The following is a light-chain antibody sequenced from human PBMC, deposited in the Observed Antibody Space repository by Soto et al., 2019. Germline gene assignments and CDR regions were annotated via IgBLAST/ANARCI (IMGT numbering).Light chain of an antibody. CDR1: QSISRS. J-gene: IGKJ3*01. CDR2: DAS. CDR3: QQYSDFLIS. V-gene: IGKV1-5*01. Sequence: DIQMTQSPSTLSASVGDRVTITCRASQSISRSLAWYQQKPGKAPSLLIYDASSLEGGVPSRFSGSGFGTEFTLTFTNLPPADFATYYCQQYSDFLISFGPGTTVD.